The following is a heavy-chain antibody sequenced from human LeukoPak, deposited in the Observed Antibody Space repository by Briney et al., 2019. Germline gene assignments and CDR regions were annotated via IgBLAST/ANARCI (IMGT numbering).Heavy chain of an antibody. CDR2: IKPDGSEK. V-gene: IGHV3-7*01. CDR1: GFTFSSSW. Sequence: PGGSLRLSCAASGFTFSSSWMSWVRQAPGKGLEWVANIKPDGSEKFHVDSVKGRFTISRDNSKSSLSLQMNILRAEDTAVYYCARYGLTAALDFWGQGTLVTVSS. J-gene: IGHJ4*02. CDR3: ARYGLTAALDF. D-gene: IGHD2-21*02.